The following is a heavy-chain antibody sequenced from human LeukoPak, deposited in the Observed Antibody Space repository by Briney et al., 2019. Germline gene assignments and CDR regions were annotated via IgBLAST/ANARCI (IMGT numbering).Heavy chain of an antibody. J-gene: IGHJ4*02. Sequence: ASAKVSCKASGYTFTDYYMHWVRQAPGQGLEWMGWINPKSGGRSYAQRFQGRVTMTRDTSISTAYMELSRLRSDDTAVYYCATGERLVPAAMWFDYWGQGTLVTVSS. CDR1: GYTFTDYY. CDR3: ATGERLVPAAMWFDY. V-gene: IGHV1-2*02. D-gene: IGHD2-2*01. CDR2: INPKSGGR.